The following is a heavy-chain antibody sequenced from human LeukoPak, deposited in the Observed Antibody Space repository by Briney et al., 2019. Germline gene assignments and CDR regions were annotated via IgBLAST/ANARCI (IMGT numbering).Heavy chain of an antibody. CDR3: ARGGKRFVVVAAAILYFDY. V-gene: IGHV4-34*01. J-gene: IGHJ4*02. CDR1: GGFSSTYY. D-gene: IGHD2-2*01. Sequence: ETLSLTCAVYGGFSSTYYWSWIRPPPGKGREWIGEINHSGSTNYNPTLKGQVTISQATAKNQFSLKLSSVSDADTPVYYCARGGKRFVVVAAAILYFDYWGQGTLVTVSS. CDR2: INHSGST.